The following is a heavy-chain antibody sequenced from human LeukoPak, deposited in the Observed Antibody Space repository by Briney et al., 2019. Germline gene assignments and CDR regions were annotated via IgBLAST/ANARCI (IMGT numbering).Heavy chain of an antibody. CDR1: GGSISSTIYY. CDR3: ARTDCSITSCYNGWGYYGMDV. V-gene: IGHV4-39*01. J-gene: IGHJ6*02. CDR2: IYYSGGT. D-gene: IGHD2-2*01. Sequence: SETLSHTCTVSGGSISSTIYYWGWIRQSPGKGLEWIGNIYYSGGTYYNPSLKSRVTISVDTSKNQFSLKLSSVTAADTAVYYCARTDCSITSCYNGWGYYGMDVWGQGTTVTVSS.